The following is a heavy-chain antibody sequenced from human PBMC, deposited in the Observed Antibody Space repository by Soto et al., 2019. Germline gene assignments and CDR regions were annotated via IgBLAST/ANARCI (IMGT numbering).Heavy chain of an antibody. CDR1: GYTFTSYA. CDR2: INAGNGNT. CDR3: TTGDCSAGDCLVAEYFQH. Sequence: GASVKVSCKASGYTFTSYAMHWVRQAPGQRLEWMGWINAGNGNTKYSQKFQGRFTLSRDDSKSIAYLQMNSLKTEDTALYYCTTGDCSAGDCLVAEYFQHWGQGTPVTVS. D-gene: IGHD2-15*01. V-gene: IGHV1-3*01. J-gene: IGHJ1*01.